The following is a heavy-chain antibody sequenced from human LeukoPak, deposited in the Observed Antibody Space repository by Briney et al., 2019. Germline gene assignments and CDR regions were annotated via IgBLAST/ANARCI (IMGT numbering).Heavy chain of an antibody. D-gene: IGHD5-18*01. CDR1: GFTFSNFY. CDR3: AKGHTYGMI. CDR2: ISTTGTTM. J-gene: IGHJ1*01. Sequence: GGSLRLSCAASGFTFSNFYMSWLRQTPGKGLEWVSYISTTGTTMDYADSVKGRFTISRDNAKDSLYLQMNNLGAEDAAVYYCAKGHTYGMIWGQGTLVTVSS. V-gene: IGHV3-11*01.